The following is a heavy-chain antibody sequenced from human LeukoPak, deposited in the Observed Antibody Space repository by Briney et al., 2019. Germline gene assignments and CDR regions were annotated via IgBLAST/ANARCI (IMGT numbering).Heavy chain of an antibody. CDR2: ISGSGGST. D-gene: IGHD3-3*01. CDR3: AKGVKIFGVVITLDY. V-gene: IGHV3-23*01. J-gene: IGHJ4*02. CDR1: GFTFSSYA. Sequence: GGSLRLSCAASGFTFSSYAMSWVRQAPGKGLEWVSAISGSGGSTYYADSVKGRFTISRVNSKNTLYLQMNSLRAEDTAVYYCAKGVKIFGVVITLDYWGQGTLVTVSS.